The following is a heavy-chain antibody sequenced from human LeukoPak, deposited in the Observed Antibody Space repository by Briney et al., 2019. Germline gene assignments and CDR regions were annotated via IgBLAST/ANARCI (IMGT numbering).Heavy chain of an antibody. D-gene: IGHD6-19*01. CDR2: ISYDGSNK. Sequence: GGSLRLSCAASGFTFSSYAMHWVRQAPGKGLEWVAVISYDGSNKYYADSVKGRFTVSRDNSKNTLYLQVNSLRAEDTAVYYCARDLRLVPHSYWGQGTLVTVSS. CDR1: GFTFSSYA. V-gene: IGHV3-30-3*01. J-gene: IGHJ4*02. CDR3: ARDLRLVPHSY.